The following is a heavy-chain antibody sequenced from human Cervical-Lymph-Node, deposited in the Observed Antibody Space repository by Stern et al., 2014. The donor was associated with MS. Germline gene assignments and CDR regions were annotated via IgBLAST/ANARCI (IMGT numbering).Heavy chain of an antibody. CDR2: INTNTGNT. J-gene: IGHJ4*02. D-gene: IGHD5-12*01. CDR1: GYSFTDYA. CDR3: ARVPFPEWLSH. V-gene: IGHV7-4-1*02. Sequence: VQLVQSGSDLKKTGASVNVSCTASGYSFTDYAMTWLRQAPGQGLEWMEWINTNTGNTTYAPGFTGRFVLSLDTSVSTAYLQINSLKPEDNAVYYCARVPFPEWLSHWGQGTPVTVSS.